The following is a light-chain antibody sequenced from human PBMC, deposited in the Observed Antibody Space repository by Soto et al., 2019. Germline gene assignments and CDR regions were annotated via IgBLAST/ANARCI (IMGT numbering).Light chain of an antibody. CDR3: CSYAGSSTSVV. J-gene: IGLJ2*01. V-gene: IGLV2-23*01. CDR1: SSDVGSYNL. CDR2: EGS. Sequence: QSALTQPASVSGSPGQSITISCTGTSSDVGSYNLVSWYQQHPCKAPKLMIYEGSKRPSGVSNRFSGSKSGNTASLTISGLQAEDEADCVYCSYAGSSTSVVFGGGTKLTV.